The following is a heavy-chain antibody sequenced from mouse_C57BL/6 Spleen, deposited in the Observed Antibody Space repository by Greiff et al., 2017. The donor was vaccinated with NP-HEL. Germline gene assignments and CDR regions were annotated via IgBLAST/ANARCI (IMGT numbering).Heavy chain of an antibody. CDR3: APVVATDYFDY. Sequence: VQLQQSGPELVKPGASVKISCKASGYAFSSSWMNWVKQRPGKGLEWIGRIYPGDGDTNYNGKFKGKATLTADKSCSTAYMQLSSLTSEDSAVYFCAPVVATDYFDYWGQGTTLTVSS. V-gene: IGHV1-82*01. CDR2: IYPGDGDT. D-gene: IGHD1-1*01. CDR1: GYAFSSSW. J-gene: IGHJ2*01.